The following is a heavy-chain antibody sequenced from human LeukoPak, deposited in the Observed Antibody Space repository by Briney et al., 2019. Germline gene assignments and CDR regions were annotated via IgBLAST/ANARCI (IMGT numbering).Heavy chain of an antibody. CDR3: ARGHTAVTRHFDF. CDR2: ISSGSSAI. CDR1: GFIFRGYG. V-gene: IGHV3-21*01. D-gene: IGHD4-17*01. Sequence: GGSLRLSCAASGFIFRGYGMTWVRQAPGKGLEWVSIISSGSSAIFSADALKGRFTISRDDAKNLLYLDMNSLRAEDTAVYYCARGHTAVTRHFDFWGQGTLVTVSS. J-gene: IGHJ4*02.